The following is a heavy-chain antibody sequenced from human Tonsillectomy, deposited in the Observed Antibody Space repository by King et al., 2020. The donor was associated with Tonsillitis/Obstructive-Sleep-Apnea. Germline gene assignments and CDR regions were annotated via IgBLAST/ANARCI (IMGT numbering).Heavy chain of an antibody. CDR3: ARDLTAQGVPDY. V-gene: IGHV3-21*01. CDR2: FSSSSNYI. J-gene: IGHJ4*02. CDR1: GFIFSSYS. Sequence: DVQLVESGGGLVKPGGSLTLSCAASGFIFSSYSMNWVRQTPGKGLEWVSSFSSSSNYIYYADSVKGRFTIPRDNAKNSLYLQMNSLRAEDTAVYYCARDLTAQGVPDYWGQGTLVTVAS. D-gene: IGHD3-10*01.